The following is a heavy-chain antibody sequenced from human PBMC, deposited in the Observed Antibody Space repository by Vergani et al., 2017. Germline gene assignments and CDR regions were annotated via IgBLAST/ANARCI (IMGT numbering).Heavy chain of an antibody. CDR3: ARCCSSGSQPYY. V-gene: IGHV1-18*01. CDR2: ISAYNGNT. J-gene: IGHJ4*02. Sequence: QVQLVQSGAEVKKPGDSVTVSCKASGYTFNSSGISWVRQAPGQGLEWMGWISAYNGNTHYAQQLQGRVTMTTETSTSTAYMELRSLRSDDTAVYYCARCCSSGSQPYYWGQGTLVTVSS. D-gene: IGHD3-22*01. CDR1: GYTFNSSG.